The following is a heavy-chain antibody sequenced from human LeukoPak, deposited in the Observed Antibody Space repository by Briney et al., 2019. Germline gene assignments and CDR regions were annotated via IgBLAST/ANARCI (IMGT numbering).Heavy chain of an antibody. D-gene: IGHD2-15*01. CDR1: GYTFTSYG. J-gene: IGHJ4*02. CDR3: ARVRRYCSGGSCYFDY. Sequence: ASVKVSCKASGYTFTSYGISWVRQAPGQGLEWMGWISAYNGNTNYARKLQGRVTMTTDTSTSTAYMELRSLRSDDTAVYYCARVRRYCSGGSCYFDYWGQGTLVTVSS. V-gene: IGHV1-18*01. CDR2: ISAYNGNT.